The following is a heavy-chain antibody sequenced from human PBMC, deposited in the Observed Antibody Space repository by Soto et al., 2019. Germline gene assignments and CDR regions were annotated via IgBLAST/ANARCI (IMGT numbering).Heavy chain of an antibody. D-gene: IGHD3-10*01. CDR3: ARGRIILPYGSGLYYYYYYMDV. J-gene: IGHJ6*03. Sequence: SETLSLTCAVYGGSFSGYYWSWIRQPPEKGLEWIGEINHSGSTNYNPSLKSRVTISVDTSKNQFSLKLSSVTAADTAVYYCARGRIILPYGSGLYYYYYYMDVWGKGTTVTVSS. CDR2: INHSGST. V-gene: IGHV4-34*01. CDR1: GGSFSGYY.